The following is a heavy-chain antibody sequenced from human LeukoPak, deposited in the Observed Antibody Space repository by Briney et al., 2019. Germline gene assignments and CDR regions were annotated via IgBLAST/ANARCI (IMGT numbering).Heavy chain of an antibody. J-gene: IGHJ5*02. D-gene: IGHD3-10*01. CDR3: ARDLYYGSGKINWFDP. CDR2: LPPDELDI. Sequence: GGSLRLSCAASGFTFTNYWMHWVRQAPGMGLVWVSRLPPDELDIIYADSVKGRFTVSRDNAKNTVYLQMNNLRDEDTAVYYCARDLYYGSGKINWFDPWGQGTLVTVSS. CDR1: GFTFTNYW. V-gene: IGHV3-74*01.